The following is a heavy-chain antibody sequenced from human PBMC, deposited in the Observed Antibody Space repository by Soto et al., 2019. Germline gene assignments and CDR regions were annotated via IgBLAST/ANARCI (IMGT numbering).Heavy chain of an antibody. CDR1: GGSISSYY. J-gene: IGHJ5*02. Sequence: SETLSLTCTVSGGSISSYYWSWIRQPPGKGLEWIGYIYYSGSTNYNPSLKSRVTIPVDTSKNQFSLKLSSVTAADTAVYYCARDDYHNWFDPWGQGTLVTVSS. D-gene: IGHD4-17*01. CDR3: ARDDYHNWFDP. CDR2: IYYSGST. V-gene: IGHV4-59*01.